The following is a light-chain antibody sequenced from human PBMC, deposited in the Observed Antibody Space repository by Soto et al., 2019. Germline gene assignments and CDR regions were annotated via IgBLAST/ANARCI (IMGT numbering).Light chain of an antibody. CDR2: DAS. Sequence: EVVLTQTPATLSLSPGERATLSCRASQCVSSYLAWYQQKPGQAPRLLIFDASNRAAGIPARFSGSGSGTDFTLTISTLEPDDFAVYYCQQRSNWPLTFGGGTTVEI. CDR1: QCVSSY. J-gene: IGKJ4*01. V-gene: IGKV3-11*01. CDR3: QQRSNWPLT.